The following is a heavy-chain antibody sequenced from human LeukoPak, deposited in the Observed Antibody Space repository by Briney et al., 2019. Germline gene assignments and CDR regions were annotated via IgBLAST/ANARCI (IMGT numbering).Heavy chain of an antibody. D-gene: IGHD3-10*01. Sequence: SLKVSSEASRGTLTSDVISGVRQAPGQGREWMGGVIPIFGSAKHAQEFQGEVTLTTDESRSTAYMELSSLRSEDTAVYYCARGRITMVRGGREGYNWFDPWGQGTLVTVSS. CDR2: VIPIFGSA. CDR1: RGTLTSDV. CDR3: ARGRITMVRGGREGYNWFDP. J-gene: IGHJ5*02. V-gene: IGHV1-69*05.